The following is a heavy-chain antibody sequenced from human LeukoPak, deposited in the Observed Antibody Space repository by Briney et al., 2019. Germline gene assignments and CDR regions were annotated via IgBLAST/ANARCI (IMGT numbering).Heavy chain of an antibody. V-gene: IGHV4-30-4*08. D-gene: IGHD3-16*02. Sequence: SETLSLTCTVSGGSISSYYWSWIRQPPGKGLEWIGYIYYSGSTYYNPSLKSRVTISVDTSKNQLSLKLSSVTAADTAVYYCARGGPNTYDYVWGSYRPLFAYWGQGTLVTVSS. CDR1: GGSISSYY. J-gene: IGHJ4*02. CDR2: IYYSGST. CDR3: ARGGPNTYDYVWGSYRPLFAY.